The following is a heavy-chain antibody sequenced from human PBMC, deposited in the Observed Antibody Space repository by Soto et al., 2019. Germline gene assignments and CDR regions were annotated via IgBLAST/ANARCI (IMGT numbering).Heavy chain of an antibody. CDR3: ARHAGYSSSWYHPKCTDFDI. CDR1: GYSFTSYW. J-gene: IGHJ3*02. Sequence: GESLKISCKGSGYSFTSYWISWVRQMPGKGLEWMGRIDPSDSYTNYSPSCQGNVSISADKSISTAYLQWSSLKSSDTAMYYCARHAGYSSSWYHPKCTDFDIWGQGTMVTVSS. V-gene: IGHV5-10-1*01. CDR2: IDPSDSYT. D-gene: IGHD6-13*01.